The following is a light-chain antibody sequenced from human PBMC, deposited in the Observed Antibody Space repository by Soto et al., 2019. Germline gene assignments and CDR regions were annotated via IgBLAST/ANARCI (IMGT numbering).Light chain of an antibody. V-gene: IGKV3-20*01. CDR2: GAS. J-gene: IGKJ1*01. CDR1: QSVSSSY. CDR3: QQYCSSPRT. Sequence: EIVLTQSPGTLSLSPGERATLSFRASQSVSSSYLSWYQQKPVQAPRLLIYGASSRATCIPDRFSGSGSGTDFTLTLSRLEPEDFAVYYCQQYCSSPRTFGEGTKVEIK.